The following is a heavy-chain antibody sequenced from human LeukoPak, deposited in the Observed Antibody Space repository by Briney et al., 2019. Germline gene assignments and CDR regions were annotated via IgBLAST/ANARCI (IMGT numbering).Heavy chain of an antibody. CDR1: GYSFTSYW. J-gene: IGHJ3*02. CDR3: AIRLLSDAFDI. V-gene: IGHV5-51*01. CDR2: IYPGDSDT. D-gene: IGHD3-16*02. Sequence: GESLKISCKGSGYSFTSYWIGWVRQMPGKGLGWMGIIYPGDSDTRYSPSFQGQATISADKSISTAYLQWSSLKASDTAMYYCAIRLLSDAFDIWGQGTMVTVSS.